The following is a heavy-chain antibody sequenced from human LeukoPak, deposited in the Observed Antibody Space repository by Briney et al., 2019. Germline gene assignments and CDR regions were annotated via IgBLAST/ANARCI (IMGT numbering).Heavy chain of an antibody. CDR1: GASLTDYY. Sequence: SETLSLTCTVSGASLTDYYWTWVRQLPGKGLEWIAYIFYTGITNYNPSLKSRVTISVDTSKTQFSLRLTSVTPVDTAVYYCARLGPGGHGEFDYWGQGSLVTVSS. D-gene: IGHD5-12*01. V-gene: IGHV4-59*01. CDR2: IFYTGIT. J-gene: IGHJ4*02. CDR3: ARLGPGGHGEFDY.